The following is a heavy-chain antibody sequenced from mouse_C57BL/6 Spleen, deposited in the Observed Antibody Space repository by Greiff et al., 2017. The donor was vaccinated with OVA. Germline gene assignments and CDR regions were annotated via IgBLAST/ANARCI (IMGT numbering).Heavy chain of an antibody. Sequence: QVHVKQSGPELVKPGASVKISCKASGYSFTSYYIHWVKQRPGQGLEWIGWIYPGSGNTKYNEKFKGKATMTADTSSSTAYMQLSGLTSEDSAVYYCARGAPYFDYWGQGTTLTVAS. V-gene: IGHV1-66*01. CDR3: ARGAPYFDY. CDR1: GYSFTSYY. J-gene: IGHJ2*01. D-gene: IGHD1-3*01. CDR2: IYPGSGNT.